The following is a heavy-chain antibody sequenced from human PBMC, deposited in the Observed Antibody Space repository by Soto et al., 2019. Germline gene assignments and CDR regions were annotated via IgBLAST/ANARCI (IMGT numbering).Heavy chain of an antibody. CDR1: GFTFSSSA. J-gene: IGHJ4*02. CDR3: AHGKGHDSCGDYHPVADY. D-gene: IGHD3-22*01. V-gene: IGHV3-23*01. Sequence: EVQLLESGGELVQPGGSLRLSCVASGFTFSSSAMTWVRQAPGQGLEWVSGISDDGGATYYADSVKGRFTISRDTSENTLFLLMNSLRAEDTAVYYCAHGKGHDSCGDYHPVADYWGQGTLVTVSS. CDR2: ISDDGGAT.